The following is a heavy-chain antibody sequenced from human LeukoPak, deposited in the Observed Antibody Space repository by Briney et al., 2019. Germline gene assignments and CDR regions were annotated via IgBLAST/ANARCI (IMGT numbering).Heavy chain of an antibody. J-gene: IGHJ4*02. Sequence: PGRSLRLSRAASGFTFSSYAMHWVRRAPGKGLEWVAVISYDGSNKYYADSVKGRFTISRDNSKNTLYLQMNSLRAEDTAVYYCLAVAGTEPGFFDYWGQGTLVAVSS. CDR1: GFTFSSYA. V-gene: IGHV3-30*04. CDR3: LAVAGTEPGFFDY. D-gene: IGHD6-19*01. CDR2: ISYDGSNK.